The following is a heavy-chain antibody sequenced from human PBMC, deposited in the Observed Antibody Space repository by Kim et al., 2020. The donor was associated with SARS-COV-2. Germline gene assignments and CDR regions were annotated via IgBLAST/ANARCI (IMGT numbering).Heavy chain of an antibody. D-gene: IGHD3-16*02. CDR3: ARVGYDYVWGSYRDYYYYGMDV. CDR1: GFSISDYY. Sequence: GGSLRLSCAASGFSISDYYMSWIRQAPGKGLEWLSYISNRGSYTNYADSVKGRFTISRDNAKNSLYLQMNSLRAEDTAVYYCARVGYDYVWGSYRDYYYYGMDVWGQGTTVTVSS. V-gene: IGHV3-11*05. CDR2: ISNRGSYT. J-gene: IGHJ6*02.